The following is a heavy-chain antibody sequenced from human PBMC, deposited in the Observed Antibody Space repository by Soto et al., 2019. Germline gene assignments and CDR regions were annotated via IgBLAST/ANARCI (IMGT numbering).Heavy chain of an antibody. D-gene: IGHD2-15*01. J-gene: IGHJ3*02. Sequence: PGGSLRLSCAASGFTFSSYSMNWVRQAPGKGLEWVSSISSSSSYIYYADSVKGRFTISRDNAKNSLYLQMNSLRAEDTAVYYCARDGGLGYCSGGSCYADAFAIWGQGTMVTVS. V-gene: IGHV3-21*01. CDR3: ARDGGLGYCSGGSCYADAFAI. CDR1: GFTFSSYS. CDR2: ISSSSSYI.